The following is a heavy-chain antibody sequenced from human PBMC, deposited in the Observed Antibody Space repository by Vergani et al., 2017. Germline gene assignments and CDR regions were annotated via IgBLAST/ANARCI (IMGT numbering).Heavy chain of an antibody. CDR1: GYTLTGYY. D-gene: IGHD2-2*03. CDR3: ARDGYCSSTSCPSSVYYYYCMDV. V-gene: IGHV1-2*02. CDR2: INPNSGGT. Sequence: QVQLVQSGAEVKKPGASVKVSCKASGYTLTGYYMHWVRQAPGQGLEWMGWINPNSGGTNYAQKFQGRVTMTRDTSLSTAYMELSRLRSDDTAVYYCARDGYCSSTSCPSSVYYYYCMDVWGQGTTVTVSS. J-gene: IGHJ6*02.